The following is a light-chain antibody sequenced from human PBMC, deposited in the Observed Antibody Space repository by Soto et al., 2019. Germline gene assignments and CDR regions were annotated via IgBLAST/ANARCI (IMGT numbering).Light chain of an antibody. CDR2: GAS. CDR1: QSVSSSY. V-gene: IGKV3D-20*02. Sequence: EIVLTQSPGTLSLSPGERATLSCRASQSVSSSYLAWYQQKPGQAPRLLIYGASRRATGIPDRFSGGGAGTDFTLTISSLEPEDFAVYYCQQRSNWWTFGQGTKVDIK. CDR3: QQRSNWWT. J-gene: IGKJ1*01.